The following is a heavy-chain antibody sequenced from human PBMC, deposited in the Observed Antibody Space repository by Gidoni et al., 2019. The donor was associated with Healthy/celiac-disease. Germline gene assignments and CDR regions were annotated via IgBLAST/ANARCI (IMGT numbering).Heavy chain of an antibody. V-gene: IGHV3-15*07. CDR3: TTDTVTMVRGLDY. CDR1: GFTFSNAW. Sequence: VQLVESGGGVVKPAGSLRLSCAAAGFTFSNAWMNLVRQAPGNGLEWVGRSKSKTDGGTTDYAAPLKGRFTISRDDSKNTLYLQMNSLKTEDTVVYHCTTDTVTMVRGLDYWGQGTLVTVSS. J-gene: IGHJ4*02. D-gene: IGHD3-10*01. CDR2: SKSKTDGGTT.